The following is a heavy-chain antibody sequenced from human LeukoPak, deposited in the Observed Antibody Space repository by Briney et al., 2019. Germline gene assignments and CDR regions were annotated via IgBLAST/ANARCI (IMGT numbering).Heavy chain of an antibody. CDR2: ISGSGGST. V-gene: IGHV3-23*01. CDR1: GFTFSTYA. Sequence: GGSLRLSCAASGFTFSTYAMYWVRQAPGEGLEWVSGISGSGGSTYYADSVKGRFTISRDNSKNTLYLQMNSLRADDTAAYYCAKGEAWGNYIFGSWGQGTLVTVSS. D-gene: IGHD1-7*01. J-gene: IGHJ4*02. CDR3: AKGEAWGNYIFGS.